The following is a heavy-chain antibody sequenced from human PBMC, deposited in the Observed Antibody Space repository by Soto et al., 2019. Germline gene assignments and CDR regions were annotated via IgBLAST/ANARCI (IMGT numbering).Heavy chain of an antibody. CDR2: INPSSGST. Sequence: QVQLVQSGAEVKKPGASVTVSCKASGNTFTSYYIPLVGQAPGQRPEWMGIINPSSGSTSYAQKFQGRVTMTRDTSTSTVYMEVSGLRSEDTAVYYCARDQEPSTLYYDYYYMDVWGKGTTVTVSS. V-gene: IGHV1-46*03. J-gene: IGHJ6*03. CDR3: ARDQEPSTLYYDYYYMDV. CDR1: GNTFTSYY.